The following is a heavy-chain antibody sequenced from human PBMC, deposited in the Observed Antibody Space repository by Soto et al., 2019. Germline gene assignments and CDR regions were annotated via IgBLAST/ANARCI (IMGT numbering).Heavy chain of an antibody. D-gene: IGHD4-17*01. CDR3: ARDYDYGDAGALDV. Sequence: EVQLVETGGGLIQPGGSRRLSCAASGLTVSTNHMRWVRQAPGKGLEWVSNLYTDGNAFYADSVQGRFTISRDNSRNAQDLEMYSLRAEDTAVYYCARDYDYGDAGALDVWGQGTMVTVSS. J-gene: IGHJ3*01. CDR1: GLTVSTNH. V-gene: IGHV3-53*02. CDR2: LYTDGNA.